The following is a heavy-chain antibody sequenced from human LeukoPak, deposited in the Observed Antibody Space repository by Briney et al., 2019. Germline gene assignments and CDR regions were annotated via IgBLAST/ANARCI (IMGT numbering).Heavy chain of an antibody. J-gene: IGHJ5*02. CDR3: ARRKNRYCSSTSCYLGKGGNWFDP. CDR1: GGSFSSYY. CDR2: INHSGST. D-gene: IGHD2-2*01. V-gene: IGHV4-34*01. Sequence: PSETLSLTCAVYGGSFSSYYWSWIRQPPGKGLEWIGEINHSGSTNYNPSLKSRVTISVDTSKNQFSLKLSSVTAADTAVYYCARRKNRYCSSTSCYLGKGGNWFDPWGQGTLVTVSS.